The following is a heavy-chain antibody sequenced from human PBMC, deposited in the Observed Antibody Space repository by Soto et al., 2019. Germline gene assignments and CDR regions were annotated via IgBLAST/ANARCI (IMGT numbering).Heavy chain of an antibody. D-gene: IGHD2-15*01. CDR1: GFTFSNYG. CDR3: ASEYCSGGSCYYYGMDV. CDR2: IWYDGSNK. J-gene: IGHJ6*02. V-gene: IGHV3-33*01. Sequence: QVQLLESGGGVVQPGRSLRLSCAASGFTFSNYGMHWVRQAPGKGLEWVAVIWYDGSNKYYADSVKGRFTISRDNSKNTLYLQMNSLRAEDTAVYYCASEYCSGGSCYYYGMDVWGQGTTVTVSS.